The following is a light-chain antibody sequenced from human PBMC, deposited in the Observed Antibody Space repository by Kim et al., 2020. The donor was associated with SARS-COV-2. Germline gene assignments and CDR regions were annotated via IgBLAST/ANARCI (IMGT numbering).Light chain of an antibody. CDR2: AAS. CDR3: QQSYSTPGYT. CDR1: QSISSY. V-gene: IGKV1-39*01. Sequence: DIQMTQSPSSLSASVGDRVTITCRASQSISSYLNWCQQKPGKAPKVLIYAASSLESGVPSRFSGSGSGTDFTLTISSLQPEDFATYYCQQSYSTPGYTFGQGTKLEI. J-gene: IGKJ2*01.